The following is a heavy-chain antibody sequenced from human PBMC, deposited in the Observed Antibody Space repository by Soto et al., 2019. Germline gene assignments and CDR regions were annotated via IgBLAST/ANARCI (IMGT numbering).Heavy chain of an antibody. J-gene: IGHJ5*02. CDR2: ISYDGSNK. CDR1: GFTFSSYA. Sequence: VQLVESGGGVVQPGRSLRLSCAASGFTFSSYAMHWVRQAPGKGLEWVAVISYDGSNKYYADSVKGRFTISRDNSKNTLYLQMNSLRAEDTALYYCARDLRYVWGSYPGWFDPWGQGTLVTVSS. CDR3: ARDLRYVWGSYPGWFDP. V-gene: IGHV3-30-3*01. D-gene: IGHD3-16*02.